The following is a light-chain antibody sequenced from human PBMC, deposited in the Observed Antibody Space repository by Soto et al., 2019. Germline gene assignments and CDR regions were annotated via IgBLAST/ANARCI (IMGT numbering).Light chain of an antibody. CDR1: SSDVGGYTY. J-gene: IGLJ1*01. CDR3: SSYTSSSTPYV. Sequence: QSALTQPASVSGPPGQSITISCTGTSSDVGGYTYVSWYQQHPLKAPKLLIYDVTNRPSGVSDRFSGSKSGNTASLTISGLQAEDGADYYCSSYTSSSTPYVFGTGTKLTVL. CDR2: DVT. V-gene: IGLV2-14*01.